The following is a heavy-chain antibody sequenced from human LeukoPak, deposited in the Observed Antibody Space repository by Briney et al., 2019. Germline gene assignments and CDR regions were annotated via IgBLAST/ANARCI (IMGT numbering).Heavy chain of an antibody. D-gene: IGHD1-26*01. J-gene: IGHJ3*02. V-gene: IGHV3-53*01. Sequence: GGSLRLSCAASGFTVSSNYMSWVRQAPGKGLEWVSEIYSDGSTYYAASVKGRFSISRDNSKNTVYLQMNSLRAEDTAVYYCARELREHGVFDIWGQGTMVTVSS. CDR1: GFTVSSNY. CDR3: ARELREHGVFDI. CDR2: IYSDGST.